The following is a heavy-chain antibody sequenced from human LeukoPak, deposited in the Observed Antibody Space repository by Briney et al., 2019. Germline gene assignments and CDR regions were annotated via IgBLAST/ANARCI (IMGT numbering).Heavy chain of an antibody. J-gene: IGHJ4*02. V-gene: IGHV4-59*08. D-gene: IGHD2/OR15-2a*01. CDR1: GGSTSSYY. Sequence: SETLSLTCTVSGGSTSSYYWSWIRQPPGKGLEWTAYISDIGSINYNPSLKSRVTISLDTSKNQFSLKLSSVTAADTAVYYCAGHHPRNTVDFWGQGTLVTVSS. CDR3: AGHHPRNTVDF. CDR2: ISDIGSI.